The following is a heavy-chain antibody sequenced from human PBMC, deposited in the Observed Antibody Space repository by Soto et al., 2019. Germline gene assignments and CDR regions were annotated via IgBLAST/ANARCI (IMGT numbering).Heavy chain of an antibody. V-gene: IGHV3-23*01. Sequence: GGSLIVSCAASGFTFSSYAMSWVRQAPGKGLEWVSAISGSGGSTYYADSVKGRFTISRDNSNNTLYLHMNSLRAEDTAVFYCVKERKIPFASRGQRALVIVSS. CDR2: ISGSGGST. CDR1: GFTFSSYA. CDR3: VKERKIPFAS. J-gene: IGHJ4*02. D-gene: IGHD2-21*01.